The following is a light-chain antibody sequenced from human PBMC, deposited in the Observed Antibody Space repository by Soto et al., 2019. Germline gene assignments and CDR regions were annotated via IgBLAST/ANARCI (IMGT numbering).Light chain of an antibody. CDR2: DAS. J-gene: IGKJ1*01. V-gene: IGKV3D-15*01. CDR3: QQYNNWPRT. Sequence: EFVLTQSPGTLSLSPGERATLSCRASQSVRSYLAWYQQKPGQAPRLLIYDASTRATGIPDRFSGSGSGTDFTLTITRLQSEDFAVYYCQQYNNWPRTFGQGTKVDIK. CDR1: QSVRSY.